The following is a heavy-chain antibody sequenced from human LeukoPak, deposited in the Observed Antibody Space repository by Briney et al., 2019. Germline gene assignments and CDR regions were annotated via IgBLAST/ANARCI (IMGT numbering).Heavy chain of an antibody. CDR1: GGSISSSDYY. J-gene: IGHJ4*02. CDR3: ARTSYDSSGYYSLPYY. V-gene: IGHV4-39*01. CDR2: IYYSGST. Sequence: SETLSLTCTVFGGSISSSDYYWGWIRQPPGKGLEWIGSIYYSGSTYYNPSLKSRVTISVDTSKNQFSLKLSSVTAADTAVYYCARTSYDSSGYYSLPYYWGQGTLVTVSS. D-gene: IGHD3-22*01.